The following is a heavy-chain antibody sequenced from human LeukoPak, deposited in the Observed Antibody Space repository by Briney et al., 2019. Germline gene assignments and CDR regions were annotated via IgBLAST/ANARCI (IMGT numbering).Heavy chain of an antibody. Sequence: ASVKVSCKASGHTFTGYYMHWVRQAPGQGLEWMGWINPNSGGTNYAQKFQGRVTMTRDTSISTAYMELSRLRSDDTAVYYCARGQPYYDSSGYPDYWGQGTLVTVSS. CDR1: GHTFTGYY. D-gene: IGHD3-22*01. V-gene: IGHV1-2*02. J-gene: IGHJ4*02. CDR3: ARGQPYYDSSGYPDY. CDR2: INPNSGGT.